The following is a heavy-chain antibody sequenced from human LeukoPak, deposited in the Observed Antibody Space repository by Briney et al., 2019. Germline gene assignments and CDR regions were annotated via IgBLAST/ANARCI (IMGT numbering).Heavy chain of an antibody. Sequence: SETLSLTCTVSGGSISSGDYYWSWIRQPPGKGLEWIGYIYYSGSTYYNPSLKSRVTISVDTSKNQFSLKLSSVTAADTAVYYCARTRDANAYYYYYGMDVWGQGTTVTVSS. V-gene: IGHV4-30-4*01. CDR3: ARTRDANAYYYYYGMDV. CDR2: IYYSGST. J-gene: IGHJ6*02. D-gene: IGHD2-2*01. CDR1: GGSISSGDYY.